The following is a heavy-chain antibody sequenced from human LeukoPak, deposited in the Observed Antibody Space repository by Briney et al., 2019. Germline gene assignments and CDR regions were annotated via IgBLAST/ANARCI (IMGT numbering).Heavy chain of an antibody. Sequence: SETLSLTCTVSGGSISSGDYYWSWIRQPPGKGLEWIGYIYYSGSTYYNPSLKSRVTISVDTSKNQFSLKLSSVTAADTAVYYCARTRDANAYYYYYGMDVWGQGTTVTVSS. V-gene: IGHV4-30-4*01. CDR3: ARTRDANAYYYYYGMDV. CDR2: IYYSGST. J-gene: IGHJ6*02. D-gene: IGHD2-2*01. CDR1: GGSISSGDYY.